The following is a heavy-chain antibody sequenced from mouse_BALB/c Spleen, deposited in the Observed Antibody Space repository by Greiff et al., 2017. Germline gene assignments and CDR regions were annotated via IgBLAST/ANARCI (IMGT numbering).Heavy chain of an antibody. CDR1: GFTFSSFG. D-gene: IGHD1-1*01. CDR2: ISSGSSTI. CDR3: ARSGYYYGSSYAMDY. Sequence: DVKLVESGGGLVQPGGSRKLSCAASGFTFSSFGMHWVRQAPEKGLEWVAYISSGSSTIYYADTVKGRFTISRDNPKNTLFLQMTSLRSEDTAMYYCARSGYYYGSSYAMDYWGQGTSVTVSS. V-gene: IGHV5-17*02. J-gene: IGHJ4*01.